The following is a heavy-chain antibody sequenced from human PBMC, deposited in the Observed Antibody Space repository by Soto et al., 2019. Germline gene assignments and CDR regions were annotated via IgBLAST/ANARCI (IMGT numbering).Heavy chain of an antibody. D-gene: IGHD3-16*02. Sequence: SLCLSGPVSGGSISSGDYYGSWIRQPPGKGLEWIGYIYYSGSTYYNPSLKSRVTISVDTSKNQFSLKLSSVTAADTAVYYCARGAIDYDYVWGSYRYTAYFDYWGQGTLVTVSS. CDR1: GGSISSGDYY. V-gene: IGHV4-30-4*01. J-gene: IGHJ4*02. CDR2: IYYSGST. CDR3: ARGAIDYDYVWGSYRYTAYFDY.